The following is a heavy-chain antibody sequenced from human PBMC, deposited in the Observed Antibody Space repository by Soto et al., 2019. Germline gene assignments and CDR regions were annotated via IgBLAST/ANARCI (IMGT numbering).Heavy chain of an antibody. CDR3: ARSPEDSSGYYDLSWIDP. Sequence: PGGSLRLSCAASGFTFSSYSMNWVRQAPGKGLEWVSYISSSSSTIYYADSVKGRFTISRDNAKNSLYLQMNSLRDEDTAVYYCARSPEDSSGYYDLSWIDPCGQATL. J-gene: IGHJ5*02. V-gene: IGHV3-48*02. D-gene: IGHD3-22*01. CDR1: GFTFSSYS. CDR2: ISSSSSTI.